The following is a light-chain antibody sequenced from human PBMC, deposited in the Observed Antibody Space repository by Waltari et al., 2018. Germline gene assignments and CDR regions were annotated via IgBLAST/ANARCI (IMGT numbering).Light chain of an antibody. V-gene: IGKV3-20*01. CDR1: QRVGRS. CDR3: QHNVLLPVT. J-gene: IGKJ1*01. Sequence: EIVLPQSPGTLSLSPGERATLSCRASQRVGRSLVWYQQKPGQAPRLVIYNTYTRATGIPDRFSRSGSRTDFSLTLSRLEPEEFAVYYCQHNVLLPVTFGQTTKTEIK. CDR2: NTY.